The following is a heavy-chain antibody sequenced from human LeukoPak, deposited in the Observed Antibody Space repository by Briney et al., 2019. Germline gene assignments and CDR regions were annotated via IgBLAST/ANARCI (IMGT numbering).Heavy chain of an antibody. V-gene: IGHV3-13*01. CDR1: GFTFSSYD. J-gene: IGHJ4*02. Sequence: GGSLRLSCAASGFTFSSYDMHWVRHATGKGLEWVSAIGTAGDTYYPGSVKGRFTISRENAKNSLYLQMNSLRAGDTAVYYCARVGSYYRIDYWGQGTLVTVSS. CDR2: IGTAGDT. CDR3: ARVGSYYRIDY. D-gene: IGHD1-26*01.